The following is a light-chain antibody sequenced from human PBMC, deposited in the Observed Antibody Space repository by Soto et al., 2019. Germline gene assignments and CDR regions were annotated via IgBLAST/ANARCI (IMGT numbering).Light chain of an antibody. CDR3: SSYTSSSSYV. V-gene: IGLV2-14*01. CDR2: DVS. Sequence: QSALTQPASVSGSPGQSITISCTGTSSDAGGYNYVSWYQQHPGKAPKLMIYDVSNRPSGVSNRFSGSKSGNTASLTFSGLQAEDEADYYCSSYTSSSSYVFGTGTKVTVL. J-gene: IGLJ1*01. CDR1: SSDAGGYNY.